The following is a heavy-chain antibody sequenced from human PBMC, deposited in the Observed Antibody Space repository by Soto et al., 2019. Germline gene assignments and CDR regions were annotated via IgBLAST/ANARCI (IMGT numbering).Heavy chain of an antibody. D-gene: IGHD3-16*02. V-gene: IGHV3-23*01. CDR2: ISGSGGST. CDR3: AKTVWGSYRYTYFDY. CDR1: GFTFSSYA. J-gene: IGHJ4*02. Sequence: EVQLLESGGGLVQPGGSLRLSCAASGFTFSSYAMSWVRQAPGKGLEWVSAISGSGGSTYYADSVKGRFTISRDNSKNTLYLQMNRLRADDTAVYYCAKTVWGSYRYTYFDYWGQGTLVTVSS.